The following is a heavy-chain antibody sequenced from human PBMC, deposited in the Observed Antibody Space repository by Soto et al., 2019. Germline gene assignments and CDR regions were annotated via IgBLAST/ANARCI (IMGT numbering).Heavy chain of an antibody. V-gene: IGHV3-53*01. CDR1: GVTVTSNY. Sequence: EVQLVQSGGGLVQPGGSLRLSCAGYGVTVTSNYMNWVRQAPGKGLEWVSVISSGENAYYADSVAGRFTISRDNSKNTLYLQMNSLRVEDMAVYYCARDLDAFDTWGQGTTVIVSS. J-gene: IGHJ3*02. CDR2: ISSGENA. CDR3: ARDLDAFDT.